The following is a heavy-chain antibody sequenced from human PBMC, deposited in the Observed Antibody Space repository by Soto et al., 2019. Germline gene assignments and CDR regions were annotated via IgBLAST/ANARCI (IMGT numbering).Heavy chain of an antibody. D-gene: IGHD3-9*01. V-gene: IGHV4-59*01. CDR3: ARENLKWFDP. Sequence: SETLSLTCTVSGGSISTYYWSWIRQPPGMGLEWIGYIYHSGTTSYNPSLESRVTISIDTSKKQVSLKLTSVTAADTAVYYCARENLKWFDPWGQGTLVTVPQ. CDR2: IYHSGTT. CDR1: GGSISTYY. J-gene: IGHJ5*02.